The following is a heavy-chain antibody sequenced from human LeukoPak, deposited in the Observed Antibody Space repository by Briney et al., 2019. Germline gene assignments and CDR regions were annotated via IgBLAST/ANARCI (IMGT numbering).Heavy chain of an antibody. Sequence: ASVKVSCKASRDTFSSYAIYWVRQAPGQRLEWMAWIIAANGKTKYSRKFQGRVSITTDTSARTAYMELRSLGSEDTAIYYCARSKDFPFFDAWGQGPLVTASS. CDR3: ARSKDFPFFDA. V-gene: IGHV1-3*01. CDR1: RDTFSSYA. CDR2: IIAANGKT. J-gene: IGHJ4*02. D-gene: IGHD5/OR15-5a*01.